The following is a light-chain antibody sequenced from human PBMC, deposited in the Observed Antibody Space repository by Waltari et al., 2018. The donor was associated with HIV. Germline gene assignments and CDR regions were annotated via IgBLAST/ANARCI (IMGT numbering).Light chain of an antibody. J-gene: IGKJ1*01. CDR1: QSVSSN. V-gene: IGKV3-15*01. Sequence: EIVMTQSPATLSVSPGERATLSCRASQSVSSNLAWYQQKPGQTPRLLIYGASTRATGSPARFSGSGSGTEFTLTISSLHSEDFAVYFCQQYNNWPPWTFGQGTKVKIK. CDR2: GAS. CDR3: QQYNNWPPWT.